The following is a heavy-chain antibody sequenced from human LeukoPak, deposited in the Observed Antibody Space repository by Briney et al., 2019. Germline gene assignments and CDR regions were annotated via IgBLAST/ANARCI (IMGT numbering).Heavy chain of an antibody. CDR1: GGSISSYY. Sequence: SETLSLTCTVSGGSISSYYWSWIRQPPGKGLEWIGYIYYSGSTNYNPSLKSRVTISVDTSKNQFSLKLSSVTAADTAVYYCARADYPTHDFVYWGQGTLVTVSS. CDR2: IYYSGST. CDR3: ARADYPTHDFVY. D-gene: IGHD4-11*01. J-gene: IGHJ4*02. V-gene: IGHV4-59*01.